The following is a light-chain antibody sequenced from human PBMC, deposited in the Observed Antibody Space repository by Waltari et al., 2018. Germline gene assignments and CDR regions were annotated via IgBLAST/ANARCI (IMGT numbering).Light chain of an antibody. CDR3: HARDSSGNVL. V-gene: IGLV3-19*01. J-gene: IGLJ2*01. CDR2: GKN. Sequence: SSELTQDPAVSVALGQTVRITCQGASLRTYYVSWFHQKPGQAPALVIYGKNNRPSGIPDRFSACSSGSTASLTIIGAQAEDEADYYCHARDSSGNVLIGGGTKLTVV. CDR1: SLRTYY.